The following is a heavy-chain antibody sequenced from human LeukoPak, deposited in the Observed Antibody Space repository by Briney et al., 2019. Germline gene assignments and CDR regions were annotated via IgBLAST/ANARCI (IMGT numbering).Heavy chain of an antibody. CDR3: AKDSLGITMIVVVLDY. V-gene: IGHV3-23*01. D-gene: IGHD3-22*01. Sequence: PGGSLRLSCAASGFTFSSYAMSWVRQAPGKGLEWVSAISGSGGSTYYADSAKGRFTISRDNSKNTLYLQMNSLRAEDTAVYYCAKDSLGITMIVVVLDYWGQGTLVTVSS. CDR1: GFTFSSYA. J-gene: IGHJ4*02. CDR2: ISGSGGST.